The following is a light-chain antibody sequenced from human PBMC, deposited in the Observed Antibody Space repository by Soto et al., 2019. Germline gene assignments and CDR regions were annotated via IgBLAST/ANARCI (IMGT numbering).Light chain of an antibody. Sequence: EIVLTQSPGTLSLSPGERATLSCRASQSVSSSYLAWYQQKPGQAPRLLIYGASSRATGIPDRFSGSGSGTDFTLTISRLEPEDFAVYYCPQYGSSPRLTFGGGTKVGIK. CDR3: PQYGSSPRLT. CDR2: GAS. J-gene: IGKJ4*01. V-gene: IGKV3-20*01. CDR1: QSVSSSY.